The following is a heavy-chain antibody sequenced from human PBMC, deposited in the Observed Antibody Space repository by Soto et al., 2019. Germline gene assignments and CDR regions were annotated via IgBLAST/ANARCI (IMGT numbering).Heavy chain of an antibody. CDR2: ISGSGGST. CDR1: GFTFSSYA. Sequence: GGSLRLSCAASGFTFSSYAMSWVHQAPGKGLEWVSAISGSGGSTYYADSVKGRFTISRDNSKNTLYLQMNSLRAEDTAVYYCANEVSSSVTVTTEYFDYWGQGTLVTVSS. D-gene: IGHD4-17*01. V-gene: IGHV3-23*01. J-gene: IGHJ4*02. CDR3: ANEVSSSVTVTTEYFDY.